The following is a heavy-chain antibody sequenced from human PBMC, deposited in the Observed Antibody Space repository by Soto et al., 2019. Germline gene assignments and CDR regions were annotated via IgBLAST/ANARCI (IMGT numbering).Heavy chain of an antibody. V-gene: IGHV1-3*01. Sequence: ASVKVSCKASGYIFNSYVMHWVRQAPGQRLEWMGWINAGNGHTEYSQKFQGRVTINSDTSANTAYMELRSLRFEDTAVYFCARDCSGATCYVGDFDFWGQGTKVTVSS. CDR3: ARDCSGATCYVGDFDF. J-gene: IGHJ3*01. CDR1: GYIFNSYV. CDR2: INAGNGHT. D-gene: IGHD2-15*01.